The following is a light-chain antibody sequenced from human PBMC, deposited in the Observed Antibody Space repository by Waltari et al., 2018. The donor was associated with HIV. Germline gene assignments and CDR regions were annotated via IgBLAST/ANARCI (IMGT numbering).Light chain of an antibody. J-gene: IGLJ3*02. V-gene: IGLV4-60*02. CDR3: ETWDSSTWV. CDR2: LEGGGGY. CDR1: SGPSRNI. Sequence: QPVLTQSSSASASLGSSVKLTCTPTSGPSRNIIAWHQQQPGKAPRYLMKLEGGGGYNKGSGVPDRFSGSNSGADRYLTISNLQFEDEADYYCETWDSSTWVFGGGTKVTVL.